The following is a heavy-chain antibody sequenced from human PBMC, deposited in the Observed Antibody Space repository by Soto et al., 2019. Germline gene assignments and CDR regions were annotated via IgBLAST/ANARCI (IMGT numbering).Heavy chain of an antibody. Sequence: GGSLRLSCAASGFTFSSYSMNWVRQAPGKGLEWVSSISSSSSYIYYADSVKGRFTISRDNAKNSLYLQMNSLRAEDTAVYYCARDPATYYDFWSGYSYFDYWGQGTLVTVSS. CDR1: GFTFSSYS. CDR3: ARDPATYYDFWSGYSYFDY. J-gene: IGHJ4*02. CDR2: ISSSSSYI. D-gene: IGHD3-3*01. V-gene: IGHV3-21*01.